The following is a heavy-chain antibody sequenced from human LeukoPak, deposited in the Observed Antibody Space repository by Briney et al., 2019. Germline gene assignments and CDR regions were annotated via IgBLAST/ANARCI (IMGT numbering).Heavy chain of an antibody. D-gene: IGHD1-26*01. J-gene: IGHJ2*01. Sequence: GGSLGLSCAASGFTFSNYAMSWVRQAPGKGLEWVSTISGSGGTTYYADSVKGRFTISRDNSKNTLHLQMNTLRAEDTAIFYCVTSRRTGTYLEGYFDLWGRGTLVTVSS. V-gene: IGHV3-23*01. CDR3: VTSRRTGTYLEGYFDL. CDR2: ISGSGGTT. CDR1: GFTFSNYA.